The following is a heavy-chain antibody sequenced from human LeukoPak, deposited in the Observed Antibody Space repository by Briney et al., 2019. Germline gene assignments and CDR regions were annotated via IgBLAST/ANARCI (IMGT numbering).Heavy chain of an antibody. V-gene: IGHV4-59*08. J-gene: IGHJ4*02. CDR1: GDSITNHY. CDR2: IYYSGST. D-gene: IGHD4-17*01. Sequence: PSETLSLTCIVSGDSITNHYWSLIRRPPGKGLEWIGYIYYSGSTNYNPSLKSRVTISVDTSKNQFSLKLSSVTAADTAVYYCARLVDGEGDVDYWGQGTLVTVSS. CDR3: ARLVDGEGDVDY.